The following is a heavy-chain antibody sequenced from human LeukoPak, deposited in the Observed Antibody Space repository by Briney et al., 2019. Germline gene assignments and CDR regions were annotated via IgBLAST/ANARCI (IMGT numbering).Heavy chain of an antibody. CDR2: IYYNGAT. V-gene: IGHV4-59*01. Sequence: SETLSLTCTVSGGSITDYYWIWIRQPPGKGLEYIGYIYYNGATNYNPSLKSRVTISVDTSKNQFSLNLRSVTAADTAVYFCTRSDYSTYFNYWGPGTLVTVSS. CDR3: TRSDYSTYFNY. D-gene: IGHD3-16*01. CDR1: GGSITDYY. J-gene: IGHJ4*02.